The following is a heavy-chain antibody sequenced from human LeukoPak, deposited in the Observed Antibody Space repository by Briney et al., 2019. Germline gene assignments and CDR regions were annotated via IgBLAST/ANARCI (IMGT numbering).Heavy chain of an antibody. D-gene: IGHD1-1*01. CDR3: ARGPTHTNWSRWFDP. V-gene: IGHV1-2*02. CDR2: IYPNSGGT. CDR1: GYTFTAYY. Sequence: ASMKVSCKASGYTFTAYYIHWVRQAPGQGLECMVWIYPNSGGTHYTQTFQARVTMTRDTSIRTAYMDLSRMISDDTAMYYCARGPTHTNWSRWFDPWGQGTLVTVSS. J-gene: IGHJ5*02.